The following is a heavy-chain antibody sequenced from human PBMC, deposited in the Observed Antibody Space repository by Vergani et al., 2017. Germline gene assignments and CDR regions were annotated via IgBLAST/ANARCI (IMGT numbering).Heavy chain of an antibody. D-gene: IGHD3-3*01. CDR1: GFTFSSYD. CDR2: IGTAGDT. J-gene: IGHJ3*02. CDR3: ARGEARNYYFWSGQGKHNEKSAFDI. V-gene: IGHV3-13*01. Sequence: EVQLVESGGGLVQPGGSLRLSCAASGFTFSSYDMHWVRQATGKGLEWVSAIGTAGDTYYPGSVKGRFTISRENAKNSLYLQMNSLRAGDTAVYYCARGEARNYYFWSGQGKHNEKSAFDIWGQGTMVTVSS.